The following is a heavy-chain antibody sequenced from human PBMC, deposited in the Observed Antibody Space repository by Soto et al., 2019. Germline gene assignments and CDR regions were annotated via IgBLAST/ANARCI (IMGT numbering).Heavy chain of an antibody. CDR1: GYSFTSYW. Sequence: GESLKISCKGSGYSFTSYWIGWVRQMPGKGLEWMGIIYPGDSDTRYSPSFQGQVTISADKSISTAYLQWSSLKASDTAMYYCARRDLRYCSSTSCYHDAFDIWGQGTMVTVSS. J-gene: IGHJ3*02. CDR2: IYPGDSDT. D-gene: IGHD2-2*01. V-gene: IGHV5-51*01. CDR3: ARRDLRYCSSTSCYHDAFDI.